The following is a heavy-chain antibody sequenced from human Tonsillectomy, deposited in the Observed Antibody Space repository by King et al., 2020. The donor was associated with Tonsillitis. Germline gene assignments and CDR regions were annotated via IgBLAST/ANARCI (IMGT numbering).Heavy chain of an antibody. CDR1: GGSFSGYY. CDR3: ARGYRSSWYVDY. J-gene: IGHJ4*02. D-gene: IGHD6-13*01. V-gene: IGHV4-34*01. Sequence: LQQWGAGLLKPSETLSLTCAVYGGSFSGYYWSWIRQPPGKGLEWIGEINHSGSTNYNPSLKSRVTISVDTSKNQFSLRLTPVTAADTAVYYWARGYRSSWYVDYWGQGTLVTVSS. CDR2: INHSGST.